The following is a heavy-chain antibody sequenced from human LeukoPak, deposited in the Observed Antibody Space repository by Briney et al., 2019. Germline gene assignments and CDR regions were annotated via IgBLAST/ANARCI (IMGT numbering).Heavy chain of an antibody. V-gene: IGHV1-18*01. J-gene: IGHJ5*02. CDR3: ARDREGYQVQRSAWFDP. D-gene: IGHD2-15*01. CDR1: GFTFSTYG. Sequence: ASVKVSCKASGFTFSTYGFTWVRQAPGQGLEWMGWISAYSGNADYAQKFQDRFTMTTDTSTNTAYMELRSLRSDDTAVYYCARDREGYQVQRSAWFDPWGQGTLVTVSS. CDR2: ISAYSGNA.